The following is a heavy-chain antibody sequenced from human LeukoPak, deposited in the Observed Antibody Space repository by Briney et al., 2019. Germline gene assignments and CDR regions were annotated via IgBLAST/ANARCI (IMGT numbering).Heavy chain of an antibody. CDR2: ISYDGSNK. D-gene: IGHD3-16*02. CDR1: GFTFSSYA. J-gene: IGHJ4*02. V-gene: IGHV3-30*04. Sequence: PGGSLRLSCAASGFTFSSYAMHWVRQAPGKGLEWVAVISYDGSNKYYADSVKGRFTISRDNSKNTLYLQMNSLRAEDTAVYYCARDSVRRAYYDYVWGSYRSRSLDYWGQGTLVTVSS. CDR3: ARDSVRRAYYDYVWGSYRSRSLDY.